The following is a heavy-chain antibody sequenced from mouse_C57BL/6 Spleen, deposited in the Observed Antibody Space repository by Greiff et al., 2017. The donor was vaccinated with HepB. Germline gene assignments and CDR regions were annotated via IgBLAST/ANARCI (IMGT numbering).Heavy chain of an antibody. V-gene: IGHV5-17*01. CDR2: ISSGSSTI. J-gene: IGHJ3*01. CDR3: ARPRGNYAWFAY. Sequence: EVKLLESGGGLVKPGGSLKLSCAASGFTFSDYGMHWVRQAPEKGLEWVAYISSGSSTIYYADTVKGRFTISRDNAKNTLFLQMTSLRSEDTAMYYCARPRGNYAWFAYWGQGTLVTVSA. D-gene: IGHD2-1*01. CDR1: GFTFSDYG.